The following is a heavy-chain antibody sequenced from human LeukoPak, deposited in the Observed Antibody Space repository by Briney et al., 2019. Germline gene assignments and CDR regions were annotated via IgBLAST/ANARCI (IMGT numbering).Heavy chain of an antibody. CDR1: GFTFSSYA. CDR3: ARAYWFDP. Sequence: GRSLRLSCAASGFTFSSYAMHWVRQAPGKGLEWVAVISYDGSNKYYADSVKGRFTISRDNSKNTLYLQMNSLRAEDTAVYYCARAYWFDPWGQGTLATVSS. V-gene: IGHV3-30*04. CDR2: ISYDGSNK. J-gene: IGHJ5*02.